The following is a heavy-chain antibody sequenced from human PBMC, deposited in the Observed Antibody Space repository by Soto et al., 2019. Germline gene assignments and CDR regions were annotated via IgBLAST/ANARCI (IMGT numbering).Heavy chain of an antibody. CDR2: ISWNSGDI. Sequence: GGSLRLSCEASGFTFENHAMNWVRQAPGKGLEWVAGISWNSGDIGYADSVKGRFTISRDNVKNSLYLQMSSLRPEDTALYYAVKDIRGGDCYFFDNWGQGTQVTVSS. CDR1: GFTFENHA. V-gene: IGHV3-9*01. J-gene: IGHJ4*02. CDR3: VKDIRGGDCYFFDN. D-gene: IGHD2-21*02.